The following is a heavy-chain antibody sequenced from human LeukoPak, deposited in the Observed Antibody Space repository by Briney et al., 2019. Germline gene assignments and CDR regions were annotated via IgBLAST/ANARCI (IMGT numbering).Heavy chain of an antibody. D-gene: IGHD5-18*01. V-gene: IGHV3-23*01. CDR1: GFTFSTFA. Sequence: GGSLRLSCAASGFTFSTFAMLWVRQPRGKGLEWVSAISGGGGSTYYADSVKGRFTISRDNSKNTLYLQMNSLRAEDTAVYYCAKGGYSYGTFDYWGQGTLVTVSS. CDR3: AKGGYSYGTFDY. J-gene: IGHJ4*02. CDR2: ISGGGGST.